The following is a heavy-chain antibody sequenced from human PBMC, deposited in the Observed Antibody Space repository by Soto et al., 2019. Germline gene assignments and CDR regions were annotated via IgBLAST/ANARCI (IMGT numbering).Heavy chain of an antibody. J-gene: IGHJ5*02. D-gene: IGHD3-3*01. CDR2: INHTGGT. CDR3: ATRITVFVLLIPPFDP. CDR1: GGSVNGSY. V-gene: IGHV4-34*01. Sequence: SETLSLTCAVDGGSVNGSYWNWIRQPPGKGLEWIGEINHTGGTLYNPSLKSRVTMSVDTSKNQSSLRWSSVTAADTAIYYCATRITVFVLLIPPFDPWGQGTQVTVSS.